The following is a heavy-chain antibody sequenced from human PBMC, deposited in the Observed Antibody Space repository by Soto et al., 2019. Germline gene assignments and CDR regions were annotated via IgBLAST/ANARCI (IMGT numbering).Heavy chain of an antibody. CDR1: GGSISSYY. CDR2: ISYRGST. Sequence: QVQLQESGPGLVKPSETLSLTCTVSGGSISSYYWSWIRQPPGKGLEWIGYISYRGSTNYSPSLKRRVYISADTTKHQFSLKLSSVTAADTAVYYCARRIAAAGTSNYYGLDVWGQGTTVSVAS. V-gene: IGHV4-59*01. CDR3: ARRIAAAGTSNYYGLDV. J-gene: IGHJ6*02. D-gene: IGHD6-13*01.